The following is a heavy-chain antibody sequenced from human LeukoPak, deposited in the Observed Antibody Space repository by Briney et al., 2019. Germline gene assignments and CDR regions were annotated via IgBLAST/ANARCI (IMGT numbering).Heavy chain of an antibody. J-gene: IGHJ4*02. D-gene: IGHD6-13*01. Sequence: PGGSLRLSCAASGFTFSNAWMSWVRQAPGKGLEWVGRIKSKTDGGTTDYAAPVKGRFTISRDDSKNTLYLQMNSLKTEDTAVYYCTTASSSSWLYYLDYWGQGTLVTVSS. CDR2: IKSKTDGGTT. V-gene: IGHV3-15*01. CDR1: GFTFSNAW. CDR3: TTASSSSWLYYLDY.